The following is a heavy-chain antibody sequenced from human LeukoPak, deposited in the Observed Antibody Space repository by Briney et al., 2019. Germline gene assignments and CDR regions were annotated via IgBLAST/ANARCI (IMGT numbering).Heavy chain of an antibody. J-gene: IGHJ4*02. CDR1: GGTFSSYA. V-gene: IGHV1-69*13. D-gene: IGHD6-13*01. CDR2: IIPIFGTA. Sequence: GASVKVSCKASGGTFSSYAISWVRQAPGQGLEWMGGIIPIFGTANYAQKFQGRVTITADESTSTAYMELSSLRSEDMAVYYCARHGAAAVLLFDYWGQGTLVTVSS. CDR3: ARHGAAAVLLFDY.